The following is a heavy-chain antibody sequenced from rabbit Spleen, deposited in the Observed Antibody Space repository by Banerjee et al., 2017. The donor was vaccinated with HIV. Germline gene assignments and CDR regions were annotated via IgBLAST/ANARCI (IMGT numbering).Heavy chain of an antibody. D-gene: IGHD4-2*01. Sequence: QEQLVESGGGLVQPGTSLTLTCKASGFYFSSGYYLSWVRQAPGKGLEWIGCIGTGSGTTYYASWAKGRFTISKISSTTVTLQMTSLTAADTATYFCARDSAGREDFSLWGQGTLVTVS. CDR3: ARDSAGREDFSL. V-gene: IGHV1S45*01. CDR2: IGTGSGTT. J-gene: IGHJ4*01. CDR1: GFYFSSGYY.